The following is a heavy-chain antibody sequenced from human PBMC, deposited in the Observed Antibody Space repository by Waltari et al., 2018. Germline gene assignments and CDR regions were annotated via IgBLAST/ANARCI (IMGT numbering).Heavy chain of an antibody. V-gene: IGHV1-2*06. J-gene: IGHJ6*03. CDR2: INPNSGGT. CDR1: GYTFTGYY. Sequence: QVQLVQSGAEVKKPGASVKVSCKASGYTFTGYYMHWVRQAPGQGLEWMGRINPNSGGTNYAQKFQGRVTMTRDTSISTAYMELSRLRSDDTAVYYCARGDDSSGYYYYYYYYMDVWGKGTTVTVSS. D-gene: IGHD3-22*01. CDR3: ARGDDSSGYYYYYYYYMDV.